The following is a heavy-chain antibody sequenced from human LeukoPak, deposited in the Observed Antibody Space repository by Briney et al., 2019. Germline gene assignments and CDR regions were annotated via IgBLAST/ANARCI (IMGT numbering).Heavy chain of an antibody. CDR1: GFTFSSYA. CDR2: ISGSGGST. D-gene: IGHD3-22*01. J-gene: IGHJ4*02. CDR3: AKVRYYYDSSGYQPYYFDY. V-gene: IGHV3-23*01. Sequence: GGSLRLSCAASGFTFSSYAMSWVRQAPGKGLEWVSAISGSGGSTYYADSVKGRFTISRDNSKNTLYLQMNSLRAEDTAVYYCAKVRYYYDSSGYQPYYFDYWGQGTLVTVSS.